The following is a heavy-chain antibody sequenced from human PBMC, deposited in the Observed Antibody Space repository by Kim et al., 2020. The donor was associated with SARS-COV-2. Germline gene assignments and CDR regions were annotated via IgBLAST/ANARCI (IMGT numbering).Heavy chain of an antibody. CDR3: ARLSSRGAAAGSFDY. V-gene: IGHV5-51*01. D-gene: IGHD6-13*01. Sequence: PSFQGQVTISADKSISTAYLQWSSLKASDTAMYYCARLSSRGAAAGSFDYWGQGTLVTVSS. J-gene: IGHJ4*02.